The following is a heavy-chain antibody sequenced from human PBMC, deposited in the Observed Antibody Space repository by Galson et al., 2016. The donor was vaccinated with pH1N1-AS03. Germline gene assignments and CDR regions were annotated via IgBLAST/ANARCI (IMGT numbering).Heavy chain of an antibody. J-gene: IGHJ5*02. Sequence: SLRLSCAASGFTVSNSYLSWVCQAPGKGLEWVSIIYNDDTTYYADSLKGRFAISRDNSKNTLYLQMNSLRAEDTAVYYCARWSRGGNFASLDPWGQGTLVTVSS. CDR2: IYNDDTT. V-gene: IGHV3-53*01. CDR1: GFTVSNSY. D-gene: IGHD4-23*01. CDR3: ARWSRGGNFASLDP.